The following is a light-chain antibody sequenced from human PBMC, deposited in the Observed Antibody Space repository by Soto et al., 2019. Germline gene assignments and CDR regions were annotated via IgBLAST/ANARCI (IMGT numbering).Light chain of an antibody. CDR1: QDVSNN. CDR2: GAS. Sequence: EIVMTQSPATLPVSPGERATLSCRTSQDVSNNLAWYQQKPGQAPRLLMYGASTRATSTPARFSGSVSGTEFPPTISNLQSEDFAVYYCQQDNNWPPMYTFGQGTKLEIK. J-gene: IGKJ2*01. CDR3: QQDNNWPPMYT. V-gene: IGKV3-15*01.